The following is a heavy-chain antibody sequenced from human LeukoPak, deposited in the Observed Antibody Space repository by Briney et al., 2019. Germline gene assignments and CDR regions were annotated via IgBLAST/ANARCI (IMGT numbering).Heavy chain of an antibody. CDR3: ARFRQYYYDNNGYYFDY. J-gene: IGHJ4*02. D-gene: IGHD3-22*01. Sequence: PSQTLSLTCAVSGGSISSGGYSWSWIRQPPGKGLEWIGYIYHSGSTYYNPSLKSRVTISVDRSKNQFSLKLSSVTAADTAVYYCARFRQYYYDNNGYYFDYWGQGTLVTVSS. CDR2: IYHSGST. V-gene: IGHV4-30-2*01. CDR1: GGSISSGGYS.